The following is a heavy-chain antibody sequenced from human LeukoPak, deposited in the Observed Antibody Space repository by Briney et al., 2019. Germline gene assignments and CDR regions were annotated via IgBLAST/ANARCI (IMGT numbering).Heavy chain of an antibody. CDR2: IYYTGST. V-gene: IGHV4-59*01. D-gene: IGHD3-22*01. CDR1: GGSLSTYY. CDR3: ARASGGYYNNWFDP. J-gene: IGHJ5*02. Sequence: SETLSLTCTVSGGSLSTYYWSWIRQPPRKGLDWMGYIYYTGSTNYNPSLKSRVTISVDTSKNQFSLNLNSVTAADTAVYYCARASGGYYNNWFDPWGQGTLVTVSS.